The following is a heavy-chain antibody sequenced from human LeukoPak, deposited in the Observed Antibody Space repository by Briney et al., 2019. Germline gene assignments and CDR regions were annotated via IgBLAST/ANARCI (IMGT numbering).Heavy chain of an antibody. CDR1: GGTFISYA. J-gene: IGHJ6*02. V-gene: IGHV1-69*01. D-gene: IGHD6-19*01. CDR2: IIPIFGTA. Sequence: VKVSCKASGGTFISYAISGVRQAPGQGLEWMGGIIPIFGTANYAQKFQGRVTITADESTSTAYMELSSLRSEDTAVYYCARDRGRSGWIYYYGMDVWGQGTTVTVSS. CDR3: ARDRGRSGWIYYYGMDV.